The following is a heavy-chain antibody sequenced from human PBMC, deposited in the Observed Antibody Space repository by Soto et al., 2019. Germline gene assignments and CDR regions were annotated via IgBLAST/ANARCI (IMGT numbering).Heavy chain of an antibody. CDR1: GYTFTSYD. Sequence: QVQLVQSGAEVKKPGASVKVSCKASGYTFTSYDINWVRQATGQGLEWMGWMNPNRGNTGYAQKFQGRVHMTRDTSISTAYMELSSLRSEDTAVYYCARGSTTRITIVGVVIRPMVYGMDVWGQGTTVTVSS. D-gene: IGHD3-3*01. J-gene: IGHJ6*02. V-gene: IGHV1-8*01. CDR3: ARGSTTRITIVGVVIRPMVYGMDV. CDR2: MNPNRGNT.